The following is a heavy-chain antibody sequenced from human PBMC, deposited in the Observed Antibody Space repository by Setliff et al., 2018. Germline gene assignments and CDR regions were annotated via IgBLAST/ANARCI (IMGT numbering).Heavy chain of an antibody. CDR3: ASWGSAIGFDL. V-gene: IGHV4-31*01. CDR2: ISRSGST. Sequence: PSETLSLTCTVSGDSITSPTYTWTWIRQLPGKGLEWIGYISRSGSTSYNSSLKRQITISLDTSKNQFSLKMNSVTAADTAVYYCASWGSAIGFDLWGQGTVVTVSS. J-gene: IGHJ3*01. D-gene: IGHD3-16*01. CDR1: GDSITSPTYT.